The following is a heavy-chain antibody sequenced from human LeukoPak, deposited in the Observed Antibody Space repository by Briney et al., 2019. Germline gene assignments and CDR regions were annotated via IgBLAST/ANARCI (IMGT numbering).Heavy chain of an antibody. J-gene: IGHJ3*02. CDR2: ISSCSSTI. CDR1: GFTFSSYS. CDR3: ARVTMVRGVIGGAFDI. V-gene: IGHV3-48*02. Sequence: GGSLRLSCAASGFTFSSYSMNWVRQAPGKGLEWVSYISSCSSTIYYADSVKGRFTISRDNAKNSLYLQMNSLRDEDTAVYYCARVTMVRGVIGGAFDIWGQGTMVTVSS. D-gene: IGHD3-10*01.